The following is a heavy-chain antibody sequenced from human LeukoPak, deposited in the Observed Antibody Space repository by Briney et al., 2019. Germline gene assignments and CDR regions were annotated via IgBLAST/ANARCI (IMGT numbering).Heavy chain of an antibody. D-gene: IGHD3-3*01. CDR3: VKDSNYDFWSGYYKGFDD. CDR1: GFAFDDYG. CDR2: ISRDGGRT. V-gene: IGHV3-20*04. J-gene: IGHJ4*02. Sequence: GSLRLSCAASGFTSGFAFDDYGMNWVRQVPGKGLEWVSGISRDGGRTGYADSVQGRFTISRDNSRNSLHLQMNSLRVEDTAFYYCVKDSNYDFWSGYYKGFDDWGQGTLVTVSS.